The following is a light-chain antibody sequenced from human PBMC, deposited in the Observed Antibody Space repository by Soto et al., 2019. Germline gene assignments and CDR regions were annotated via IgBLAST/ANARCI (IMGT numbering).Light chain of an antibody. CDR2: GAS. Sequence: EIVLTQSPGTLSLSPGERATLSCRASQSVSSSYLAWYQQKPGQAPRLLIYGASSRATGIPDKFSGSGSGTGVTLTISSLVPEDVAVYYCQQYDNSHQYTFGQGTKLEIK. J-gene: IGKJ2*01. CDR3: QQYDNSHQYT. CDR1: QSVSSSY. V-gene: IGKV3-20*01.